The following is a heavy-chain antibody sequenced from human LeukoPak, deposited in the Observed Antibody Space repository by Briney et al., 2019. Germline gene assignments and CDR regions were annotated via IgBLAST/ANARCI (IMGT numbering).Heavy chain of an antibody. V-gene: IGHV4-39*07. CDR2: IYYSGTT. CDR1: GGSITSSHYY. Sequence: PSETLSLTCTVSGGSITSSHYYWGWIRQPPGKGLEWIGTIYYSGTTYYNPSLESRVTISEDTSKNQFSLTLRSVTAADTAVYYCARGKDIFCSSTSCYATRGYFDYWGQGTLVTVSS. D-gene: IGHD2-2*01. CDR3: ARGKDIFCSSTSCYATRGYFDY. J-gene: IGHJ4*02.